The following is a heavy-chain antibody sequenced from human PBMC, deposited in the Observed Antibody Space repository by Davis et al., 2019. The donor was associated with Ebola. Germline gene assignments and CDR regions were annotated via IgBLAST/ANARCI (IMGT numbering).Heavy chain of an antibody. CDR2: IYYSGST. D-gene: IGHD2-21*02. CDR3: ARRCGGDCYELDY. V-gene: IGHV4-30-4*01. J-gene: IGHJ4*02. Sequence: SETLSLTCTVSGGSISSGDYYWSWIRQPPGKGLEWIGYIYYSGSTYYNPSLKSRVTISVDTSKNQFSLKLSSVTAADTAVYYCARRCGGDCYELDYWGQGTLVTVSS. CDR1: GGSISSGDYY.